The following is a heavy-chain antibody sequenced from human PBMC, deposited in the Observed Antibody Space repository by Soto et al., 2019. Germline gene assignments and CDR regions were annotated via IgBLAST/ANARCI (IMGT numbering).Heavy chain of an antibody. J-gene: IGHJ6*02. CDR2: IVVGSGDT. D-gene: IGHD6-13*01. CDR3: AATIIAAVGTGYYYGMDV. V-gene: IGHV1-58*01. CDR1: GFTFTRSA. Sequence: EASVKVSCKASGFTFTRSAVQWVRQARGQRPEWIGWIVVGSGDTNSAQKFQERVTITRDMSTSTAYIELSSLRSEDTAVYYCAATIIAAVGTGYYYGMDVWGQGTTVTVSS.